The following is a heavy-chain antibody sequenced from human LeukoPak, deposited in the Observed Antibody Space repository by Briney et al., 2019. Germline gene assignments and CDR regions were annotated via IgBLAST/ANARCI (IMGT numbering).Heavy chain of an antibody. CDR3: ACDYGDYTAFDP. CDR2: INHSGST. Sequence: PSETLSLTCAVYGGSFSGYYWSWIRQPPGKGLEWIGEINHSGSTNYNPSLKSRVTISVDTSKNQISLKLSSVTAADTAVYYCACDYGDYTAFDPWGQGTLVTVSS. J-gene: IGHJ5*02. V-gene: IGHV4-34*01. D-gene: IGHD4-17*01. CDR1: GGSFSGYY.